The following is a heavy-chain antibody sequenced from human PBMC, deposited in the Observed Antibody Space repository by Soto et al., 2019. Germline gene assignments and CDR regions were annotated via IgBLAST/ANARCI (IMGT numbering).Heavy chain of an antibody. V-gene: IGHV4-61*01. D-gene: IGHD3-10*01. CDR2: IYYSGST. Sequence: SETVSLTCTVSGGSVNIGHYYWNWIRQSPGKGLEWIGYIYYSGSTNYNSSLKSRLSISIDTSRNQFSLKLTSVTAADTAVYYCXRESSLLLPDSGKKIDPWGPGILVTVSS. CDR1: GGSVNIGHYY. CDR3: XRESSLLLPDSGKKIDP. J-gene: IGHJ5*01.